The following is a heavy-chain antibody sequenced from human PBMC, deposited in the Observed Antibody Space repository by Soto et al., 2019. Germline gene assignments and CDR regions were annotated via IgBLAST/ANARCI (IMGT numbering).Heavy chain of an antibody. Sequence: SETLSLTCTVSGGSVSGSNYCWAWIRQPPGKGLDWVLRFSDRANTNYTPSRKSRLTIAIAPYKNEFSRRLNYVTAADTAVYYCARDPGIAPGRGSPDHWGQGTLVTASS. V-gene: IGHV4-61*01. J-gene: IGHJ4*02. CDR1: GGSVSGSNYC. CDR3: ARDPGIAPGRGSPDH. CDR2: FSDRANT. D-gene: IGHD6-25*01.